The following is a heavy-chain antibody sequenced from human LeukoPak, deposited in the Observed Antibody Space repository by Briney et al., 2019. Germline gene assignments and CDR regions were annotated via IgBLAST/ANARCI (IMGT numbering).Heavy chain of an antibody. CDR3: ARGTWYSSSWYYFDY. J-gene: IGHJ4*02. CDR1: GFTFNNYA. CDR2: ISASGGAT. Sequence: GGSLRFSCAASGFTFNNYAMSWVRQAPGEGLEWVSAISASGGATFYADSVKGRFTISRDNSKNTLYLQMNSLRAEDTAVYYCARGTWYSSSWYYFDYWGRGTLLTVSS. V-gene: IGHV3-23*01. D-gene: IGHD6-13*01.